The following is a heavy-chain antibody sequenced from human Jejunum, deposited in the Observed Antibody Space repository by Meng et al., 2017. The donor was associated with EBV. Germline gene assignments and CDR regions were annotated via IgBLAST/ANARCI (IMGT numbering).Heavy chain of an antibody. V-gene: IGHV1-18*01. CDR3: TILSHCDGGICYSYDY. CDR2: ISAYNGNT. J-gene: IGHJ4*02. D-gene: IGHD2-15*01. Sequence: QVTLVQSGAEVKEPGASVKVSCKASGYTFTNYGVSWVRQAPGQGLEWMGWISAYNGNTDYAQKLQGRVTMTTDTPTSTAYMELRSLRSDDTAVYYCTILSHCDGGICYSYDYWGQGTLVTVSS. CDR1: GYTFTNYG.